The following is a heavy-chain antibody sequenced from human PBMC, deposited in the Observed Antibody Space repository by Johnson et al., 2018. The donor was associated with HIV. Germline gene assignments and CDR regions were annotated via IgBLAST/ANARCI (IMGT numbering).Heavy chain of an antibody. CDR1: GFTFSAYW. J-gene: IGHJ3*02. V-gene: IGHV3-74*01. CDR2: IIRDATTT. Sequence: EVQLVESGGALVQPGGSLRLSCAASGFTFSAYWMHWVRQAPGQGLVWVSLIIRDATTTIYADSVQGRFTISRDNSKNTLYRQMNSLSAEDTAVYYRAREANAFEIWGQGTMVTVSS. CDR3: AREANAFEI.